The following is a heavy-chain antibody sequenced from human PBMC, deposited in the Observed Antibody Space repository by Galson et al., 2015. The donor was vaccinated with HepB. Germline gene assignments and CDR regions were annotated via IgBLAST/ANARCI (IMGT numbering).Heavy chain of an antibody. CDR2: IYPGDSDT. CDR3: ARIVLLPRRLPGAFDI. J-gene: IGHJ3*02. CDR1: GYSFTSYW. Sequence: QSGAEVKKPGESLKISCKGSGYSFTSYWIGWVRQMPGKGLEWMGIIYPGDSDTRYSPSFQGQVTISADKSISTAYLQWSSLKASDTAMYYCARIVLLPRRLPGAFDIWGQGTMVTVSS. V-gene: IGHV5-51*01. D-gene: IGHD2-15*01.